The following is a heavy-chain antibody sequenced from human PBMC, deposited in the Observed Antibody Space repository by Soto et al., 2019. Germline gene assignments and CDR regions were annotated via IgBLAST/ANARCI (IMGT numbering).Heavy chain of an antibody. CDR1: GYTFTSYD. V-gene: IGHV1-8*01. CDR3: ARGHSSSWYVCDY. D-gene: IGHD6-13*01. CDR2: MNPNSGNT. J-gene: IGHJ4*02. Sequence: QVQLVQSGAEVKKPGASVKVSCKASGYTFTSYDINWVRQATGQGLEWMGWMNPNSGNTVYAQKFQGRVTMTRNTSISTAYMEPSSLRSADTPVYYCARGHSSSWYVCDYWGPGTLVTFSS.